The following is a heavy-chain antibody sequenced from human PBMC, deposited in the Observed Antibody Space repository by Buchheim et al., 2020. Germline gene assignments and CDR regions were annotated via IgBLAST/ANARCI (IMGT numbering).Heavy chain of an antibody. CDR1: GLTFNNYA. J-gene: IGHJ4*02. D-gene: IGHD6-19*01. CDR2: ISNTGGST. Sequence: EVRLLESGGGLVQPGGSLRLSCVASGLTFNNYAMSWVRQAPGKGLEWVSGISNTGGSTYYADSVKGRFTISRDNSKNILYLQMNSLGAEDTAVYYCAKSEGWAAKYYFDYWGQGSL. CDR3: AKSEGWAAKYYFDY. V-gene: IGHV3-23*01.